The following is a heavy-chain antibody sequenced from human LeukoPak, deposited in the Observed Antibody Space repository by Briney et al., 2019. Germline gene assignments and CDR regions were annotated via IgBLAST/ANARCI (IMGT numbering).Heavy chain of an antibody. CDR3: ARDPGDCSGGSCYSGAFDI. CDR2: IYYSGST. J-gene: IGHJ3*02. CDR1: AGSISSSSYY. D-gene: IGHD2-15*01. V-gene: IGHV4-39*07. Sequence: PSETLSLTCSVSAGSISSSSYYWGWIRQAPGKGREWIGSIYYSGSTYYNPSFKSRVTISVDTSKNQFSLKLSSVTAADTAVYYCARDPGDCSGGSCYSGAFDIWGQGTMVTVSS.